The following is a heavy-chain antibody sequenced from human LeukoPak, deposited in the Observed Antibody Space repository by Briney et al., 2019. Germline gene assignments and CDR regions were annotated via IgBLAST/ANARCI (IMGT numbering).Heavy chain of an antibody. D-gene: IGHD2-21*01. CDR1: GFTFGDYA. CDR3: AKDMWFDY. Sequence: TGGSLRLSCTASGFTFGDYAMSWVRQAPGKGLEWVAVISYDGSNKYYADSVKGRFTISRDNSKNTLYLQMNSLRAEDTAVYYCAKDMWFDYWGQGTLVTVSS. CDR2: ISYDGSNK. J-gene: IGHJ4*02. V-gene: IGHV3-30-3*02.